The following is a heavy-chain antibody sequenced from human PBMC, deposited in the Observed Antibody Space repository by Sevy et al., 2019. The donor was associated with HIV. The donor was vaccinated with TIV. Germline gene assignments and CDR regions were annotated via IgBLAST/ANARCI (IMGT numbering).Heavy chain of an antibody. CDR1: GFTFDDYA. V-gene: IGHV3-9*01. D-gene: IGHD3-16*01. J-gene: IGHJ4*02. Sequence: GGSLRLSCVASGFTFDDYAMHWVRQVPGKGLEWVSGISWNSGILGYADSVKGRFTISRDDAKNSLYLQMNSLRPEDTALYYCAKERGHMVTFGAGTFDYWGLGTLVTVSS. CDR2: ISWNSGIL. CDR3: AKERGHMVTFGAGTFDY.